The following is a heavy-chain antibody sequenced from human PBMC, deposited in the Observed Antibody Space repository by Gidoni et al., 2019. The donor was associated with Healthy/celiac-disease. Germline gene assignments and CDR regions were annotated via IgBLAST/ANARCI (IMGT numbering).Heavy chain of an antibody. J-gene: IGHJ2*01. CDR1: GYTFTGYY. D-gene: IGHD6-6*01. V-gene: IGHV1-2*02. CDR2: INPNSGGT. CDR3: ARVRKEYSSSSVSWYFDL. Sequence: QVQLVQSGAEVKKPGASVKVSCKASGYTFTGYYMHWVRQAPGQGLEWMGWINPNSGGTNNAQKFQGRVTMTRDTSISTAYMELNRLRSDDTAVYYCARVRKEYSSSSVSWYFDLWGRGTLVTVSS.